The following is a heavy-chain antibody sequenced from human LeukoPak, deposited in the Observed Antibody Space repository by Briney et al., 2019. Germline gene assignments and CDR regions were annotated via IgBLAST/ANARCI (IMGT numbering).Heavy chain of an antibody. CDR3: ARDYGDYWWYFDL. CDR2: ISYSAGNI. J-gene: IGHJ2*01. CDR1: GFTFSSYA. Sequence: GGSLRLSCAAPGFTFSSYAMSWVRQAPGKGLEWVSAISYSAGNIYYADSEKGRFTISRDNSKNSLYLQMNSLRAEDTAVYYCARDYGDYWWYFDLWGRGTLVTVSS. V-gene: IGHV3-23*01. D-gene: IGHD4-17*01.